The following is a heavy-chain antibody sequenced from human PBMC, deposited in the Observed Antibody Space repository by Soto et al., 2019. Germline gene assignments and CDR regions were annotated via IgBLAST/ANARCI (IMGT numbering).Heavy chain of an antibody. CDR3: ARGPLNCSGGSCYTYYFDY. Sequence: QLQLQESGSGLVKPSQTLSLTCAVSGGSISSGGYSWSWIRQPPGKGLEWIGSIYHSGSTYYNPSLKSRVTISVDRSKNQFSLKLSSVTAADTAVYYCARGPLNCSGGSCYTYYFDYWGQGTLVTVSS. J-gene: IGHJ4*02. V-gene: IGHV4-30-2*01. D-gene: IGHD2-15*01. CDR2: IYHSGST. CDR1: GGSISSGGYS.